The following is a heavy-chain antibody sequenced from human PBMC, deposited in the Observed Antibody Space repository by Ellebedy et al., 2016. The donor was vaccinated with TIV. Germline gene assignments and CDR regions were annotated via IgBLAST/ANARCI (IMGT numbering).Heavy chain of an antibody. CDR3: ARANYGDYLNYYYGMDV. J-gene: IGHJ6*02. Sequence: ASVKVSXKASGYTFTSYYMHWVRQAPGQGLEWMGIINPSGGSTSYAQKFQGRVTMTRDTSTSTVYMELSSLRSEDTAVYYCARANYGDYLNYYYGMDVWGQGTTVTVSS. CDR2: INPSGGST. D-gene: IGHD4-17*01. CDR1: GYTFTSYY. V-gene: IGHV1-46*01.